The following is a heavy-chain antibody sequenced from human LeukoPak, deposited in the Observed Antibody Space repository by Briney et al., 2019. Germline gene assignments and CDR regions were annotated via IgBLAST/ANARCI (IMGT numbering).Heavy chain of an antibody. D-gene: IGHD6-13*01. CDR2: INPNSGGT. Sequence: ASVKASCKASGYTFTGYYMHWVRQAPGQGLEWMGWINPNSGGTNYAQKFQGRVTMTRDTSISTAYMELSRLRSDDTAVYYCARDYSSSWYLPDYWGQGTLVTVSS. CDR3: ARDYSSSWYLPDY. V-gene: IGHV1-2*02. CDR1: GYTFTGYY. J-gene: IGHJ4*02.